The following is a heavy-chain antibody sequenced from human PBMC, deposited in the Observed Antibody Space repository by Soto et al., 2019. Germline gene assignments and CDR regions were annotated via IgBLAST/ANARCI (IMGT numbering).Heavy chain of an antibody. Sequence: ASVKVSCKAYGGTFSSYPISWVRQAPGQGLEWMGGIIPIFGTANYAQKFQGRVTITADESTSTAYMELSSLRSEDTAVYYCAREAGYSSGWYPYWGQGTLVTVSS. V-gene: IGHV1-69*13. J-gene: IGHJ4*02. CDR2: IIPIFGTA. CDR3: AREAGYSSGWYPY. D-gene: IGHD6-19*01. CDR1: GGTFSSYP.